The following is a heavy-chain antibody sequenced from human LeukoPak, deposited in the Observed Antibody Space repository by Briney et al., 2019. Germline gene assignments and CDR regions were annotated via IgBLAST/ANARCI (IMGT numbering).Heavy chain of an antibody. V-gene: IGHV1-3*03. J-gene: IGHJ4*02. D-gene: IGHD1-26*01. CDR1: GYTFTSYD. CDR2: INAGTGNT. CDR3: ATSHGSGSPVDY. Sequence: ASVKVSCKASGYTFTSYDINWVRQATGQGLEWMGSINAGTGNTKYSQEFQGRVTITRDTSASTAYMELSNLRSEDTAVYYCATSHGSGSPVDYWGQGTLVTVSS.